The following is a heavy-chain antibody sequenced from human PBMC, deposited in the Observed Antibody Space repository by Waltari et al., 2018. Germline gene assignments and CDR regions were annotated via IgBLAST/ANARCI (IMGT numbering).Heavy chain of an antibody. V-gene: IGHV3-53*01. Sequence: EVQLEESGGGLIQPGGSLRLSCEASGFTVSTTYMTWVRQAPGKGLAWVSVIQTGGATYYADSVKGRFTMSRDNSKNTLDLQMNSLRAEDTAVYYCARVGTHTLYGMDVWGQGTTVTVSS. CDR3: ARVGTHTLYGMDV. CDR2: IQTGGAT. J-gene: IGHJ6*02. D-gene: IGHD1-26*01. CDR1: GFTVSTTY.